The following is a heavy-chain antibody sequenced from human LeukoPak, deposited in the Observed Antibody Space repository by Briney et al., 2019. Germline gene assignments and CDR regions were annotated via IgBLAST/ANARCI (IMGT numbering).Heavy chain of an antibody. CDR3: ARGYDLSY. CDR2: ISYDGSNK. V-gene: IGHV3-30-3*01. J-gene: IGHJ4*02. Sequence: GGSLRLSCAASGFTFSSYAMHWVRQAPGKGLEWVAVISYDGSNKYYADSVKGRFTISRDNSKNTLYLQMNSLRAEDTAVYYCARGYDLSYWGQGTLVTVSS. D-gene: IGHD1-20*01. CDR1: GFTFSSYA.